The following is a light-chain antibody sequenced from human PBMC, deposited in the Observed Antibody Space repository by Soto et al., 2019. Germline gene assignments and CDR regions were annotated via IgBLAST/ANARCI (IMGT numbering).Light chain of an antibody. CDR1: QSVSRN. V-gene: IGKV3-15*01. J-gene: IGKJ1*01. CDR2: GAS. CDR3: QQYNNWPPTWT. Sequence: EIVMTQSPATLSVSPGERATLSCRASQSVSRNLAWYQQKPGQAPRLLIYGASTRATGIPARFSGSGSGTEFTLTISSLQCEDFAVYYCQQYNNWPPTWTFGQGTKVEIK.